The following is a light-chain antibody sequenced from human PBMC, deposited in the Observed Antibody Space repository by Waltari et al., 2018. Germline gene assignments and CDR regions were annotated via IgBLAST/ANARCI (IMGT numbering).Light chain of an antibody. V-gene: IGLV3-21*02. CDR2: DDS. CDR3: QVWDSSFDRVV. Sequence: SYVLTQSPSVSVAPGQTATITCGGNNIGSKNVHWYQQRPGQAPVLVVYDDSDRPSGIPVRVAGSNSADTATLTISRVDSGDEADYYCQVWDSSFDRVVFGGGTKLTVL. CDR1: NIGSKN. J-gene: IGLJ2*01.